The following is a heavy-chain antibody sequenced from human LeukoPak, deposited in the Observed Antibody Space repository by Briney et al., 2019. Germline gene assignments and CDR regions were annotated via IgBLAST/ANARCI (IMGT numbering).Heavy chain of an antibody. CDR2: ISTSGNS. CDR1: GDSISTTY. J-gene: IGHJ4*02. D-gene: IGHD1-26*01. CDR3: ARMSSGSNDY. V-gene: IGHV4-4*07. Sequence: PSETLSLTCTVSGDSISTTYWSWIRQPAGKGLEWIGRISTSGNSNYNPSLKSRVTMSVDTSNNQFSLNLRSVTAADTAVYYCARMSSGSNDYWGRGTLVTVSS.